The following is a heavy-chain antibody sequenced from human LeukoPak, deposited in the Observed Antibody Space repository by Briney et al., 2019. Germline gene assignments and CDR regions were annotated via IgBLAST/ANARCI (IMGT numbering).Heavy chain of an antibody. D-gene: IGHD2-2*01. V-gene: IGHV4-59*01. Sequence: SETLSLTCTVSGGSISSYYWSWIRQPPGKGLEWIGYIYYSGIINYNPSLKSRVTISVDTSKNQFSLKLNSLTAADTAVYYCARDKYCSSTSCSPLFDYWGQGTLVTVSS. CDR2: IYYSGII. CDR3: ARDKYCSSTSCSPLFDY. CDR1: GGSISSYY. J-gene: IGHJ4*02.